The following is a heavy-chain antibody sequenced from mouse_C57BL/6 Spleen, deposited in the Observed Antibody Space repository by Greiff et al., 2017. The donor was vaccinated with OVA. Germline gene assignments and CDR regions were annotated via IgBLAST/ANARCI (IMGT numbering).Heavy chain of an antibody. J-gene: IGHJ1*03. Sequence: EVMLVESGGGLVKPGGSLKLSCAASGFTFSDYGMHWVRQAPEKGLEWVAYISSGSSTIYYADTVKGRFTISRDNAKNTLFLQMTSLRSEDTAMYYCARTTVVATPYFDVWGTGTTVTVSS. D-gene: IGHD1-1*01. V-gene: IGHV5-17*01. CDR1: GFTFSDYG. CDR2: ISSGSSTI. CDR3: ARTTVVATPYFDV.